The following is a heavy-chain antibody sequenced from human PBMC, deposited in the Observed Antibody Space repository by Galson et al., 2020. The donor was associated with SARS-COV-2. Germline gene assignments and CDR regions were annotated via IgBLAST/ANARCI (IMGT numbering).Heavy chain of an antibody. D-gene: IGHD2-15*01. CDR3: ARDTGYCSGGSCYWSGMDV. V-gene: IGHV4-31*03. J-gene: IGHJ6*02. CDR1: GGSISSGGYN. CDR2: IYYSGRT. Sequence: ETSETWSLTCTVSGGSISSGGYNWSGIRQHQGKGREWIGYIYYSGRTYYNPSLTSRVTISVDTSKNQFSLKLSSVTAADTAVYYCARDTGYCSGGSCYWSGMDVWGQGTTVTVSS.